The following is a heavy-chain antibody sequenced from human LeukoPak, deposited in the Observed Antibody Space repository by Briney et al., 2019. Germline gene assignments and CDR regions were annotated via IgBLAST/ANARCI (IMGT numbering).Heavy chain of an antibody. CDR3: ATGSRYQPLLYPLPDY. Sequence: ASVKVSCKASGYTFTSYGISWVRQAPGQGLEWMGWISAYNGNTNYAQKLQGRVTMTTDTSTSTAYMELRSLRSEDTAVYYCATGSRYQPLLYPLPDYWGQGTLVTVSS. CDR1: GYTFTSYG. CDR2: ISAYNGNT. D-gene: IGHD2-2*02. J-gene: IGHJ4*02. V-gene: IGHV1-18*01.